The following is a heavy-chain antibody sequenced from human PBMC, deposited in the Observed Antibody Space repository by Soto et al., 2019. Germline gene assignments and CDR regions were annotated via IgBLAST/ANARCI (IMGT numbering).Heavy chain of an antibody. CDR3: AKVLRLGELSLYQTAFPDY. CDR1: GFTFSSYA. D-gene: IGHD3-16*02. J-gene: IGHJ4*02. Sequence: QVQLVESGGGVVQPGRSLRLSCAASGFTFSSYAMHWVRQAPGKGLEWVAVISYDGSNKYYADSVKGRFTISRDNSKNTLYLQMNSLRAEDTAVYYCAKVLRLGELSLYQTAFPDYWGQGTLVTVSS. V-gene: IGHV3-30-3*01. CDR2: ISYDGSNK.